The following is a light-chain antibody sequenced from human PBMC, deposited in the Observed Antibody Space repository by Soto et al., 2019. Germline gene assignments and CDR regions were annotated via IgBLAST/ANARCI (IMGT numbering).Light chain of an antibody. CDR3: QQLDRYPFT. J-gene: IGKJ4*01. Sequence: DIQLTQSPSFLSASVGDRVTITCRASLGIRDYLAWYQQKPGQVPRLLIYSASTLQSGVPSRFSGSGSGKEFTLTISSLKPEDFASYYCQQLDRYPFTFGGGTKVDIK. CDR1: LGIRDY. CDR2: SAS. V-gene: IGKV1-9*01.